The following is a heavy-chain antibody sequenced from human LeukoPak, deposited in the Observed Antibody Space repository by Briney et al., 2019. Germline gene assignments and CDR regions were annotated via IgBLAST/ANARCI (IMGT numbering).Heavy chain of an antibody. V-gene: IGHV3-23*01. CDR1: GLTFRNYG. Sequence: PGGSLRLSCAASGLTFRNYGMHWVRQAPGKGLEWVSSISGIGGSTYYADSVKGRFTISRDNSKNTLYLHMNSLRGEDTAVYYCAKNLASGYSNWFDPWGQGTLVTVSS. CDR3: AKNLASGYSNWFDP. D-gene: IGHD3-22*01. J-gene: IGHJ5*02. CDR2: ISGIGGST.